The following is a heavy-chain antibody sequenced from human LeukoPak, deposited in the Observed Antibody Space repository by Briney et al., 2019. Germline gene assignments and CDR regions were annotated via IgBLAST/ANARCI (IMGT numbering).Heavy chain of an antibody. J-gene: IGHJ4*02. CDR3: AKDQNYYGSGSYYNVPLTRRYFDY. CDR2: ISSSSSYL. Sequence: KPGGSLRLSCAASGFTFSIYNMNWVRQAPGKGLEWVSSISSSSSYLYYADSVKGRFTIYRDNAKNSLYLQTNSLRAEDTAVYYCAKDQNYYGSGSYYNVPLTRRYFDYWGQGTLVTVSS. V-gene: IGHV3-21*04. D-gene: IGHD3-10*01. CDR1: GFTFSIYN.